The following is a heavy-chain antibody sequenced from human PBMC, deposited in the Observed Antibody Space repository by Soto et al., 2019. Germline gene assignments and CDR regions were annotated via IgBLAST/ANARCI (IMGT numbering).Heavy chain of an antibody. D-gene: IGHD1-1*01. CDR1: GGSVSSGSYY. Sequence: SETLSLTCTVSGGSVSSGSYYWSWIRQPPGKGLEWIGYIYYSGSTYYNPSLKSRVTISVDRSENQFSLKLTSVTAADTAVYYCVRESTTSGPNWFDTWGPGILVTVSS. V-gene: IGHV4-61*01. CDR3: VRESTTSGPNWFDT. CDR2: IYYSGST. J-gene: IGHJ5*02.